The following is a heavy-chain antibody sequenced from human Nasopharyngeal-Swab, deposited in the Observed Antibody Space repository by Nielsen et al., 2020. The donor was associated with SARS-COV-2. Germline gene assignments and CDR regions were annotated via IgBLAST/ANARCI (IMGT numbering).Heavy chain of an antibody. CDR1: GFTFSSYS. V-gene: IGHV3-21*01. D-gene: IGHD3-3*02. Sequence: GESLKISCAASGFTFSSYSMNWVRQAPGEGLEWVSSISSSSSYIYYADSVKGRFTISRDNAKNSLYLQMNSLRAEDTAVYYCASIGFLEWLSHAFDIWGQGTMVTVSS. CDR3: ASIGFLEWLSHAFDI. J-gene: IGHJ3*02. CDR2: ISSSSSYI.